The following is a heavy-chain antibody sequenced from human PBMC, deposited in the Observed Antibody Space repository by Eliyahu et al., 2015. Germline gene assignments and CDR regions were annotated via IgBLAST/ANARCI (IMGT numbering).Heavy chain of an antibody. CDR2: ISGSGGSI. V-gene: IGHV3-23*01. CDR3: AKGIYDYGRTGAFDI. J-gene: IGHJ3*02. CDR1: XXTFXSYA. D-gene: IGHD4/OR15-4a*01. Sequence: EVQLLESGGDLIQPGGSXRLSXATSXXTFXSYAMSWVRQAPGKGLGWVSGISGSGGSIYYADSVKGRFTISRVASKSTLYLQMNSLRVEDTALYYCAKGIYDYGRTGAFDIWGQGTMVSVSS.